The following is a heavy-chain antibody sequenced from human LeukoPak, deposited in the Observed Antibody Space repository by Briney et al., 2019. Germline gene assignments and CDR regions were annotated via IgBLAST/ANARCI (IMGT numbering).Heavy chain of an antibody. CDR1: GFTVSSNY. Sequence: GGSLRLSCAASGFTVSSNYMSWVRQAPGKGLEWVSGIYSGGSTYYADSVKGRFTISRDNSKNTLYLQMNSLRAEDTAVYYCARSYYDSSGGGLDYWGQGTLVTVSS. D-gene: IGHD3-22*01. J-gene: IGHJ4*02. CDR3: ARSYYDSSGGGLDY. V-gene: IGHV3-66*01. CDR2: IYSGGST.